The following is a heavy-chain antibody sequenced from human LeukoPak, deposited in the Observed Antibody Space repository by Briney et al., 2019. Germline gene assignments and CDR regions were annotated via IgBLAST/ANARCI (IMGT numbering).Heavy chain of an antibody. CDR2: IYYSGST. Sequence: SETLSLTCTVSGGSIRSYYWSWIRQPPGKGLEWIGYIYYSGSTKYKPSLKSRVTISVDTSKNQFSLKLSSVTAADTAVYYCARGRFLDAFDIWGQGTMVTVSS. J-gene: IGHJ3*02. CDR3: ARGRFLDAFDI. D-gene: IGHD3-3*01. V-gene: IGHV4-59*01. CDR1: GGSIRSYY.